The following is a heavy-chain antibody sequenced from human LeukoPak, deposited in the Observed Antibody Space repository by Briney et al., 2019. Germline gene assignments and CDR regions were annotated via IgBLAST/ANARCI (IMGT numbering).Heavy chain of an antibody. D-gene: IGHD3-10*01. CDR3: ARGPASGSNFAWFDP. V-gene: IGHV4-34*01. Sequence: PSETLSLTCAVYGGSLSNYYWSRIRQPPGKGLEWIGEINHSGSTKYNPSLKSRVTISVDMSKNQFSLELNSVTAADTAVYYCARGPASGSNFAWFDPWGQGTLVTVSS. CDR1: GGSLSNYY. J-gene: IGHJ5*02. CDR2: INHSGST.